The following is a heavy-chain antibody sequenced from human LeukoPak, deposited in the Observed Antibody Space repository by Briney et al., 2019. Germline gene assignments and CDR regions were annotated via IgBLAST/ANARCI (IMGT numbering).Heavy chain of an antibody. CDR3: ARSNRDAFDM. CDR2: ISSSGTTK. D-gene: IGHD2/OR15-2a*01. CDR1: GFTFSSYE. V-gene: IGHV3-48*03. Sequence: GGSLRLSCAASGFTFSSYEMNWVRQGPGKGLEWVSYISSSGTTKYYADSVKGRFTLSRDNAKKSLSLQMNSLRAEDTAIYYCARSNRDAFDMWGQGTVVTVPS. J-gene: IGHJ3*02.